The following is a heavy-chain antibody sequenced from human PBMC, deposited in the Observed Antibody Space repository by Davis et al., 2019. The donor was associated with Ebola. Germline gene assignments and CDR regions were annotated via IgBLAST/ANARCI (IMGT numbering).Heavy chain of an antibody. J-gene: IGHJ4*02. V-gene: IGHV4-59*08. D-gene: IGHD5-18*01. CDR1: GGSISTYY. Sequence: MPSETLSLTCTVSGGSISTYYWSCIRQPPGKGLERIGYIYYSGSTNYNPSLKSRVTISVATSRNQFSLKLTSVTAADTAVYYCARWVYSYGFDYWGQGTLVTVSS. CDR2: IYYSGST. CDR3: ARWVYSYGFDY.